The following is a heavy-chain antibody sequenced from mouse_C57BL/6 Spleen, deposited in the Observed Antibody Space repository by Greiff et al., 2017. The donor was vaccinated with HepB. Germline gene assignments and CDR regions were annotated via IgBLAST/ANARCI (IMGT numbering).Heavy chain of an antibody. CDR1: GFTFSDYG. CDR3: ARGYDYENAMDY. D-gene: IGHD2-4*01. V-gene: IGHV5-17*01. J-gene: IGHJ4*01. Sequence: EVKLVESGGGLVKPGGSLKLSCAASGFTFSDYGMHWVRQAPEKGLEWVAYISSGSSTIYYADTVKGRFTISRDNATNTLFLHMTSLRSEDTAMYYCARGYDYENAMDYWGQGTSVTVSS. CDR2: ISSGSSTI.